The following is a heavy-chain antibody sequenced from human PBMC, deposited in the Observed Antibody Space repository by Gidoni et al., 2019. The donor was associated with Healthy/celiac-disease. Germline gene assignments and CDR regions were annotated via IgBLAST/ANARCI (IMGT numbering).Heavy chain of an antibody. CDR3: ARETYADHYYYGMDV. CDR1: GFTFSSYS. Sequence: EVQLVESGGGLVKPGGSLRLSCAASGFTFSSYSMNWVRQAPGKGLGWVSSISSSSSYIYYTDSVKGRFTISRDNAKNSLYLQMNSLRAEDTAVYYCARETYADHYYYGMDVWGQGTTVTVSS. D-gene: IGHD4-17*01. CDR2: ISSSSSYI. V-gene: IGHV3-21*01. J-gene: IGHJ6*02.